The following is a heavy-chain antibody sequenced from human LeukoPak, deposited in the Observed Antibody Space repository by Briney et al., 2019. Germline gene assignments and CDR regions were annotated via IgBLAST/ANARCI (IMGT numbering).Heavy chain of an antibody. D-gene: IGHD6-6*01. V-gene: IGHV3-48*02. CDR1: GFTFSSHS. J-gene: IGHJ4*02. CDR3: AKARQGLYYDY. Sequence: GGPLRLSCAASGFTFSSHSMNWVRQAPGKGLEWVSYITSTSNTIYYGDSVKGRFTISRDNAKNLLYLQMNSLRDEDTAVYYCAKARQGLYYDYWGQGTLVTVSS. CDR2: ITSTSNTI.